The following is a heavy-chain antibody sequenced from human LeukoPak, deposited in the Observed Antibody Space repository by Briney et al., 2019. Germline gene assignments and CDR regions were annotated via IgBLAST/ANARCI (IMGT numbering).Heavy chain of an antibody. CDR1: GGSISSGDYY. CDR3: ARGRDDYNWYYFDY. Sequence: PSETLSLTCTVSGGSISSGDYYWTWIRQPPGKGLEWIGYIYYSGSTYYNPSLKSRITISVDTSKNQFSLKLSSVTAADTAVYYCARGRDDYNWYYFDYWGQGTLVTVSS. D-gene: IGHD5-24*01. CDR2: IYYSGST. V-gene: IGHV4-30-4*08. J-gene: IGHJ4*02.